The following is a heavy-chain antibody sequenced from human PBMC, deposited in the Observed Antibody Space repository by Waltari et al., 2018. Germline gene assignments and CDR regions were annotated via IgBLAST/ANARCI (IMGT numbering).Heavy chain of an antibody. CDR2: VSYDGRET. CDR3: ARGPVDGTKRGAFDI. CDR1: GFIFGSNG. Sequence: QVQLVESGGTVVRPGKSLRLSCVGSGFIFGSNGMHWVRQAPGMGLGWLAGVSYDGRETYYGDSVKSRFTISRDNSNNTLHLQMTSLRDEDTAIFYCARGPVDGTKRGAFDIWGQGTMVTVSS. D-gene: IGHD1-1*01. J-gene: IGHJ3*02. V-gene: IGHV3-30*03.